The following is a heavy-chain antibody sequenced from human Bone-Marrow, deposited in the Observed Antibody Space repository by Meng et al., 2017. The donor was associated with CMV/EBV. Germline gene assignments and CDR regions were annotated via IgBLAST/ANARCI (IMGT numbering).Heavy chain of an antibody. CDR3: ARDGGASSSWAKDY. Sequence: GGSLRLSCVASGFTFRSYWMNWVRQAPGKGLEWVSSISSSSSYIYYADSVKGRFTISRDNAKNSLYLQMNSLRAEDTAVYYCARDGGASSSWAKDYWGQGTLVTVSS. D-gene: IGHD6-13*01. CDR1: GFTFRSYW. V-gene: IGHV3-21*01. CDR2: ISSSSSYI. J-gene: IGHJ4*02.